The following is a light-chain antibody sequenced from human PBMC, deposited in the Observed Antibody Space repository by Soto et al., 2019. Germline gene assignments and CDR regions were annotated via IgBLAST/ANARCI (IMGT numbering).Light chain of an antibody. Sequence: EIVLTQSPGTLSLSPGERATLSCRASQSVSSSYLAWYQQKPGQAPRLLIYGASSRATGIPDRFSGSGSGTGFALTIGCLQPEDFAVYYCQQYGSSPLTFGGGTKVDIK. CDR2: GAS. V-gene: IGKV3-20*01. CDR1: QSVSSSY. CDR3: QQYGSSPLT. J-gene: IGKJ4*01.